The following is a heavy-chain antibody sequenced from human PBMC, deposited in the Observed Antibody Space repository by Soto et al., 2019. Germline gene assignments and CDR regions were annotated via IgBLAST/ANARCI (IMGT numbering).Heavy chain of an antibody. CDR3: AGYSSSWYTNYYYYYMDV. D-gene: IGHD6-13*01. CDR2: IIPILGIA. Sequence: SVKVSCKASGGTFSSYTISWVRQAPGQGLEWMGRIIPILGIANYAQKFQGRVTITADKSTSTAYMELSSLRSEDTAVYYCAGYSSSWYTNYYYYYMDVWGKGTTVTVSS. V-gene: IGHV1-69*02. CDR1: GGTFSSYT. J-gene: IGHJ6*03.